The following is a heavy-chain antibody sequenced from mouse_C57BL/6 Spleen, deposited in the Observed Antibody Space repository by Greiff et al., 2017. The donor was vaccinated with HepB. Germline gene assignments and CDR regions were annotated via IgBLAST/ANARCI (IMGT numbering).Heavy chain of an antibody. CDR1: GYAFSSSW. J-gene: IGHJ1*03. V-gene: IGHV1-82*01. CDR2: IYPGDGDT. CDR3: ARLDYSNLNWYFDV. Sequence: ESGPELVKPGASVKISCKASGYAFSSSWMNWVKQRPGKGLEWIGRIYPGDGDTNYNGKFKGKATLTADKSSSTAYMQLSSLTSEDSAVYFCARLDYSNLNWYFDVWGTGTTVTVSS. D-gene: IGHD2-5*01.